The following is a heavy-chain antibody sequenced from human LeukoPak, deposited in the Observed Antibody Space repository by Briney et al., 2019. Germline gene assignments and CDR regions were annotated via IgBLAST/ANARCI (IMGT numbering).Heavy chain of an antibody. J-gene: IGHJ4*02. V-gene: IGHV4-34*01. CDR1: GGSFSGYY. Sequence: PSETLSLTCAVYGGSFSGYYWSWIRQPPGKGLEWIGEINHSGSTNYNPSLKSRVTISVDTSKNQFSLKLSSVTAADTAVYYCARGRYMTTGPLGYWGQGTLVTVSS. CDR3: ARGRYMTTGPLGY. D-gene: IGHD4-17*01. CDR2: INHSGST.